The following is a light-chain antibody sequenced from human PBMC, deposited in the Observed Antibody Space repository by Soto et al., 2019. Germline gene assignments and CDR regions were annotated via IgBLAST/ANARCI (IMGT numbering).Light chain of an antibody. CDR1: QRVSIL. J-gene: IGKJ1*01. CDR3: QQYNNWTRT. CDR2: GAT. Sequence: EKEMKQCPSTLSVNPGERDTLSCRASQRVSILLAWYQQKPGQAPRLLIHGATTRATGIPARFSGSGSGTEFTLTISSLQSEDFAVYYCQQYNNWTRTFAQGTKV. V-gene: IGKV3-15*01.